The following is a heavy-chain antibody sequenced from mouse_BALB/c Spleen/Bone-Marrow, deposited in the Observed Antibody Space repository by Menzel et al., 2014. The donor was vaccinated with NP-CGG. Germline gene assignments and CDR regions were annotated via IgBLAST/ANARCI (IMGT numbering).Heavy chain of an antibody. Sequence: VQLQQSGAELVKPGASVKLSCSASGFNIKDTYMHWVKQRPEQGLEWIGRIDPANGNTKYDPKFQDKATITADTSSNTVDLHLSSLTFEDTAVYYCARQEFAIYWYFDVWGAGTTVTVSS. CDR3: ARQEFAIYWYFDV. V-gene: IGHV14-3*02. CDR1: GFNIKDTY. D-gene: IGHD1-3*01. J-gene: IGHJ1*01. CDR2: IDPANGNT.